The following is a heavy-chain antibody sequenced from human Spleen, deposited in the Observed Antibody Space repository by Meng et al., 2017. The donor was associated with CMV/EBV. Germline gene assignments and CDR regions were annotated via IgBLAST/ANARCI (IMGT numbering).Heavy chain of an antibody. J-gene: IGHJ4*02. CDR3: ARDSSSIAFDY. V-gene: IGHV3-23*01. D-gene: IGHD6-13*01. Sequence: GGSLRLSCAASGFTFSSYVMIWVRQAPGKGLEWVSGISTGGATTDYADSVKGRFTITRDNSNNTLYLKMNSLRAEDTAVYYCARDSSSIAFDYWGQGTLVTVSS. CDR1: GFTFSSYV. CDR2: ISTGGATT.